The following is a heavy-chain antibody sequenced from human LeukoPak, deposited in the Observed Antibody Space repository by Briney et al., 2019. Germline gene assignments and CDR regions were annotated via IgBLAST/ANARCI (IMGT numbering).Heavy chain of an antibody. CDR3: AREKIGYYDGSGRGWFDP. V-gene: IGHV4-34*01. D-gene: IGHD3-22*01. J-gene: IGHJ5*02. Sequence: GSLRLSCEASGFTFSRYGMSWVRQAPGKGLEWIGEINHSGSTNYNPSLKSRVTISVDTSKNQFSLKLSSVTAADTAVYYCAREKIGYYDGSGRGWFDPWGQGTLVTVSS. CDR2: INHSGST. CDR1: GFTFSRYG.